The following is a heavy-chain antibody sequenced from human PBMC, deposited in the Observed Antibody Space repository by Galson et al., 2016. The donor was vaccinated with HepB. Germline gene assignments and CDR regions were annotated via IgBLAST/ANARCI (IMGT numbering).Heavy chain of an antibody. CDR1: GFTFSRCG. CDR2: ISYTTDMI. J-gene: IGHJ6*02. CDR3: ARSMIRGVIIYGMDV. V-gene: IGHV3-48*02. Sequence: SLRLSCAASGFTFSRCGMHWVRQAPGKGLEWVSYISYTTDMIYYADSVKGRFTISRDNAKNSLYLQMNSLRDEDTAVYFCARSMIRGVIIYGMDVWGQGTTVTVPS. D-gene: IGHD3-10*01.